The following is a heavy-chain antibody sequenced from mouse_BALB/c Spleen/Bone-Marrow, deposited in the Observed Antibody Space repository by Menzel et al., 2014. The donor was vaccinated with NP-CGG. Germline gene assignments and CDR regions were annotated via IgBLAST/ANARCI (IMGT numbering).Heavy chain of an antibody. CDR3: AGSTPLAY. D-gene: IGHD1-1*01. J-gene: IGHJ3*01. V-gene: IGHV1-80*01. CDR1: GYAFSRSW. CDR2: IYPGDDDT. Sequence: LVESGAELVRPGSSVKISCKASGYAFSRSWMNWVKRRHGQGFERIGQIYPGDDDTNYSGKFKGRAKLIEDKSPGTAYMHLSSLTSEDSAVYFCAGSTPLAYWGQGTLVTVSA.